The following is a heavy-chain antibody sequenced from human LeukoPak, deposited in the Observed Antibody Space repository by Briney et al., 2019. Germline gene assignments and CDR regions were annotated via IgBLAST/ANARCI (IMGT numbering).Heavy chain of an antibody. D-gene: IGHD3-10*01. J-gene: IGHJ4*02. CDR2: ISGSGGST. Sequence: PGGSLRLSCAASGFTFSSYAMSWVRQAPGKGLEWVSAISGSGGSTYYADSVRGRFTISRDNTKNTLYLQMNSLRAEDTAVYYCAKDQGYYGSGSCYAAYFDYWGQGTLVTVSS. CDR1: GFTFSSYA. CDR3: AKDQGYYGSGSCYAAYFDY. V-gene: IGHV3-23*01.